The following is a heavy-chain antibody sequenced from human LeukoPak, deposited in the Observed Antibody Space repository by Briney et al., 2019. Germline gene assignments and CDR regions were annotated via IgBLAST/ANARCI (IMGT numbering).Heavy chain of an antibody. CDR2: ISITSSTI. V-gene: IGHV3-48*01. Sequence: GGSLRLSCAASGFIFSSYSMNWVRQAPGKGLEWVSYISITSSTIYYADSVKGRFTISRDNSKNTLYLQMNSLRVEDTAMYYCAKDPPCSECLYWYFDLWGRGTLVTVSS. CDR3: AKDPPCSECLYWYFDL. J-gene: IGHJ2*01. CDR1: GFIFSSYS. D-gene: IGHD3-3*01.